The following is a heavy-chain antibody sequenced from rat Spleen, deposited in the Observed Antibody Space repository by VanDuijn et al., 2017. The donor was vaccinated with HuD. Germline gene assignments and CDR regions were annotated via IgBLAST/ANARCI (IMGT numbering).Heavy chain of an antibody. CDR1: GFTFSNYG. CDR3: ASGGGYSSYMGY. CDR2: ISPSGGST. J-gene: IGHJ2*01. V-gene: IGHV5-29*01. D-gene: IGHD1-2*01. Sequence: EVQLVESDGGLVQPGKSLKLSCAASGFTFSNYGMAWVRQAPTKGLEWVASISPSGGSTYYRDSVKGRFTVSRDNAKSTLYLQMDSLRFEDTATYYCASGGGYSSYMGYWGQGVMVTVSS.